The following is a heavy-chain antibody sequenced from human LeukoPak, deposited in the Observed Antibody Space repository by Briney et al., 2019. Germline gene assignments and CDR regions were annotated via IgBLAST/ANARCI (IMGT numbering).Heavy chain of an antibody. Sequence: GGSLRLSCAASGFIFSSYWMYWVRHAPGKGLLSVSRINTDGTTTMYADSVKGRFTISRDNAKNTLYLQMNSLRAEDTAVYYCARHLSGTGPDYWGQGTLVTVSS. CDR3: ARHLSGTGPDY. CDR1: GFIFSSYW. CDR2: INTDGTTT. J-gene: IGHJ4*02. D-gene: IGHD1-14*01. V-gene: IGHV3-74*03.